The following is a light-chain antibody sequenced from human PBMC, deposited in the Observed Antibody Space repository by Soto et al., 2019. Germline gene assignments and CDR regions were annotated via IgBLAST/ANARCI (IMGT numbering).Light chain of an antibody. J-gene: IGKJ4*01. Sequence: IVLTQSPGTLPLSPGERATLSCRASESVTNTYLAWYQHKPGQPPRLLIYRGSRRATGISDRFSGSGSGTDFTLTISRLQPEDFAVFYCHQYGTLPLTFGGGTKVEIK. V-gene: IGKV3-20*01. CDR3: HQYGTLPLT. CDR1: ESVTNTY. CDR2: RGS.